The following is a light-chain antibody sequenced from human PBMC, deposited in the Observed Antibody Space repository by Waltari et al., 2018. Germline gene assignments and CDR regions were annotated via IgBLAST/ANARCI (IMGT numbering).Light chain of an antibody. J-gene: IGKJ2*01. V-gene: IGKV1-39*01. CDR1: QNIITY. Sequence: DIHMTQSTSSLSASVGDRVTITCRASQNIITYLNWYQHKPGRAPEVQIDGVSSLYSGVPSRFSDSGSGTVFTLTITSLQPEDFGIYYCQHSYSSPYTFEQGTKLEIK. CDR2: GVS. CDR3: QHSYSSPYT.